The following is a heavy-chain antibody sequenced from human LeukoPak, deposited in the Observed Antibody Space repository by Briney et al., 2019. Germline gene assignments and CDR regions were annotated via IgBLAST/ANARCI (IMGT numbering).Heavy chain of an antibody. D-gene: IGHD3-10*01. CDR3: ARVGGRGSIGGDC. J-gene: IGHJ4*02. Sequence: PGGSLRLSCAASGFTFSTYWMHWVRQAPGKGLVWVSRIKSDGRATAYADFVKGRFTVSRDNAKNTLYLQMSSLRAEDTAMYFCARVGGRGSIGGDCWGQGTLVTVSS. CDR1: GFTFSTYW. CDR2: IKSDGRAT. V-gene: IGHV3-74*03.